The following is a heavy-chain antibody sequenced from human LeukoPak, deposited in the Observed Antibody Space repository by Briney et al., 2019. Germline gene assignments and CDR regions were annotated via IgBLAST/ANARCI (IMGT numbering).Heavy chain of an antibody. CDR1: GFIFNSHW. D-gene: IGHD2-8*02. V-gene: IGHV3-7*01. Sequence: GGSLRLSCAGSGFIFNSHWMTWVRRAPGMGLEWVGNIRQDGDEKFYADSVRGRFTISRDNAKNSLYLHLNSLRADDTAIYYCARVRTEWYIDLWGRGTLVTVSP. CDR2: IRQDGDEK. J-gene: IGHJ2*01. CDR3: ARVRTEWYIDL.